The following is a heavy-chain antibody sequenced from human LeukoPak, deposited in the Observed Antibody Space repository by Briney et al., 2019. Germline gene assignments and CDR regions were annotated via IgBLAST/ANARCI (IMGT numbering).Heavy chain of an antibody. D-gene: IGHD5-24*01. CDR2: ISGSGGST. J-gene: IGHJ4*02. CDR3: AKEARRDGYSYDY. CDR1: GFTFSSYA. V-gene: IGHV3-23*01. Sequence: PGGSLRLSCAAPGFTFSSYAMNWVRQAPGKGLEWVSGISGSGGSTNYADSVEGRFTISRDNSNNTLYLQMNSLRAEDTAVYYCAKEARRDGYSYDYWGQGTLVTVSS.